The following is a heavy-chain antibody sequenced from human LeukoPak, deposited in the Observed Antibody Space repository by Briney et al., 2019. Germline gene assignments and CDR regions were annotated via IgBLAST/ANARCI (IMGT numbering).Heavy chain of an antibody. CDR2: ISDSGGRT. CDR1: GITLSNYG. J-gene: IGHJ4*02. V-gene: IGHV3-23*01. D-gene: IGHD3-22*01. CDR3: AKRGVVIRVILVGFHKEAYYFDS. Sequence: PGGSLRLSCAVSGITLSNYGMGWVRQAPGKGLEWVAGISDSGGRTNYADSVKGLFTISRDNPKNTLYLQMNSLRAEDTAVYFCAKRGVVIRVILVGFHKEAYYFDSWGQGALVTVSS.